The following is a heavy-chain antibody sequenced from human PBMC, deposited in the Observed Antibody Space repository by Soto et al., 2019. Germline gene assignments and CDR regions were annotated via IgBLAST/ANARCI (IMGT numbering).Heavy chain of an antibody. J-gene: IGHJ5*02. CDR1: GGSISIYY. Sequence: SDTLSLTCTVSGGSISIYYWSWIRQPPGKGLEWIGYIYYSGSTNYNPSLKSRVTISVDTSKNQFSLKLSSVTAADTAVYYCARPHGGSSGWDNWFDPWGQGTLVTVSS. V-gene: IGHV4-59*13. CDR2: IYYSGST. D-gene: IGHD6-25*01. CDR3: ARPHGGSSGWDNWFDP.